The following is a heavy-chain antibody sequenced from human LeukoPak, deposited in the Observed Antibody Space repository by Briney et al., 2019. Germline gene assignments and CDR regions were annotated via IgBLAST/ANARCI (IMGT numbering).Heavy chain of an antibody. CDR1: GGTFSSYA. Sequence: ASVKVSCKASGGTFSSYAISWVRQAAGQGLEWMGRINPNSGGTNYAQKFKGRVTMTRDTSISTAYMELSRLRSDDTAVYYCAKEITMIVVALYPWGQGTLVTVSS. D-gene: IGHD3-22*01. CDR2: INPNSGGT. CDR3: AKEITMIVVALYP. J-gene: IGHJ5*02. V-gene: IGHV1-2*06.